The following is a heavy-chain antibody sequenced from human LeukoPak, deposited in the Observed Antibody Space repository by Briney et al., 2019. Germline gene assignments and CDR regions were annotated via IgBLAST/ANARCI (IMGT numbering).Heavy chain of an antibody. D-gene: IGHD1-26*01. J-gene: IGHJ4*02. CDR2: ISGSGGDT. CDR1: GFTFNNYA. CDR3: ARQRSGSNWDC. V-gene: IGHV3-23*01. Sequence: VQPGRSLRLSCAASGFTFNNYAMWWVRQAPGKGLEWDSTISGSGGDTYYADSVKGRFTVSSDSSKNTVYLQMNSLRAEDAAVYYCARQRSGSNWDCWGQGALVTVSS.